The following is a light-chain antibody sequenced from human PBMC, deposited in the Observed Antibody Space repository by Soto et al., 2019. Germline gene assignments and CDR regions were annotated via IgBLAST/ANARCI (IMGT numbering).Light chain of an antibody. CDR2: DVS. CDR1: SSDVGGYNY. Sequence: QSALTQPASVSGSPGQSITISCTGTSSDVGGYNYVSWYQQHPGKAPKLMIYDVSNRPSGVSNRFSGSKSGNTASLTISGLQAEDEADYHCSSYTSSGVVFGGGTKLTVL. V-gene: IGLV2-14*01. CDR3: SSYTSSGVV. J-gene: IGLJ2*01.